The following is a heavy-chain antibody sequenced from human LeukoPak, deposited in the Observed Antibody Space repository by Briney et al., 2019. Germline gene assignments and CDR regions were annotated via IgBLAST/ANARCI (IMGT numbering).Heavy chain of an antibody. D-gene: IGHD3-22*01. CDR3: ARERGTMTDHDAFDI. CDR2: INPSGGST. J-gene: IGHJ3*02. Sequence: ALVKVSCKASGYTFTSYYMHWVRQAPGQGLEWMGIINPSGGSTSYAQKFQGRVTMTRDTSTSTVYMELSSLRSEDTAVYYCARERGTMTDHDAFDIWGQGAMVTVSS. CDR1: GYTFTSYY. V-gene: IGHV1-46*01.